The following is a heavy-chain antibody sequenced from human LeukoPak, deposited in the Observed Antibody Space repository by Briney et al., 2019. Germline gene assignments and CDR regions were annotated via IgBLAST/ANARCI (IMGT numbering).Heavy chain of an antibody. J-gene: IGHJ3*02. CDR2: IYTSGST. D-gene: IGHD6-13*01. Sequence: SETLSLTCTVSGGSTSSYYWSWIRQPAGKGLEWIGRIYTSGSTNYNPSLKSRVTMSVDTSKNQFSLKLSSVTAADTAVYYCARADQTAAGLPDAFDIWGQGTMVTVSS. CDR1: GGSTSSYY. CDR3: ARADQTAAGLPDAFDI. V-gene: IGHV4-4*07.